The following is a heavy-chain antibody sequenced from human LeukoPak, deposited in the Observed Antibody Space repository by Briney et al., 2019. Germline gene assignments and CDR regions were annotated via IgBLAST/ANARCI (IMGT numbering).Heavy chain of an antibody. J-gene: IGHJ5*02. Sequence: PGETLSLTRTVSGGFNSRYYWSWIRHPPGKGREWMGYIYYSGSTNYNPSLKSRVTISVDTSKTQVSPKLSSVTGADTAVYCCARAGDDEFDPWGQGTLVTVSS. D-gene: IGHD2-21*01. CDR3: ARAGDDEFDP. CDR1: GGFNSRYY. CDR2: IYYSGST. V-gene: IGHV4-59*13.